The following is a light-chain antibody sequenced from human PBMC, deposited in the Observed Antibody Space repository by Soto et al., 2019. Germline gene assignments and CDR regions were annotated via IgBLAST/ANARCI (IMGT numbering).Light chain of an antibody. V-gene: IGKV3-15*01. CDR2: GAS. CDR1: QSVSSN. CDR3: QQYNNWPPIT. Sequence: EIVMTQSPATLSVSPGERATLSCRASQSVSSNLAWYQQKPGQAPRLLIYGASTRATGIPARFSGSGSGTEFTLTISSLQSDDFAVYCCQQYNNWPPITFGQGTRLEIK. J-gene: IGKJ5*01.